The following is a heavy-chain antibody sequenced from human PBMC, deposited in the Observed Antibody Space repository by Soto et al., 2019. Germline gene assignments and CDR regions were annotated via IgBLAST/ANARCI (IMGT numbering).Heavy chain of an antibody. J-gene: IGHJ2*01. D-gene: IGHD2-21*02. CDR2: ISYDGSKK. CDR1: GFTFSAYG. CDR3: EKDPPTYCGGDCNAWINWYFDL. Sequence: QVQLVESGGGVVQPGTSLRLSCTASGFTFSAYGIHWVRQAPGKGLEWVAVISYDGSKKYYADSAKGRFTISIDNSKNSMYLQMNCLRTEDTAVYYCEKDPPTYCGGDCNAWINWYFDLWGRGTLVTVAA. V-gene: IGHV3-30*18.